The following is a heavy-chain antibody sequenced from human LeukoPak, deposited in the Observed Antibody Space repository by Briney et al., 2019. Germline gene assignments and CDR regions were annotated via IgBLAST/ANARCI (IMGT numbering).Heavy chain of an antibody. J-gene: IGHJ4*02. CDR2: ISGGGGST. D-gene: IGHD3-10*01. CDR1: GFTFTSYS. CDR3: AKVGGWSYFDY. Sequence: GGSLRLSCAASGFTFTSYSMNWVRQAPGKGLEWVSTISGGGGSTYYADSVKGRFTISRDNSKNTLYLQMNSLRAEDTAVYYCAKVGGWSYFDYWGQGTLVTVSS. V-gene: IGHV3-23*01.